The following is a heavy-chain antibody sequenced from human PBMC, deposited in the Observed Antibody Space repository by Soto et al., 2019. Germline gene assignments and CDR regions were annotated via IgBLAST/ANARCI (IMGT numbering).Heavy chain of an antibody. D-gene: IGHD4-17*01. Sequence: EVQLVESGGGLVQPGRSLRLSCAASGFTFDDYAMHWVRQAPGKGLEWVSGISWNSGSIGYADSVKGRFTISRDNAKNSLYLQMKSLRAEDTALYYCAKDLDYGDYVGFQHWGQGTLVTVSS. CDR1: GFTFDDYA. CDR3: AKDLDYGDYVGFQH. J-gene: IGHJ1*01. CDR2: ISWNSGSI. V-gene: IGHV3-9*01.